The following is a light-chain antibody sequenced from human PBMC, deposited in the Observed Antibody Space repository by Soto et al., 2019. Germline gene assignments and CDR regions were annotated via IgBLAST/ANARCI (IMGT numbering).Light chain of an antibody. Sequence: DLQMTQSPSSLSASVGDRVTITCRASQSISSYLNWYQQKPGKAPKLLIYAASSLQSGVPSRFSGSGSETDFTLTISSLQPEDFATYYCQQSYNTPLTFGQGTRLEI. CDR2: AAS. J-gene: IGKJ5*01. CDR1: QSISSY. V-gene: IGKV1-39*01. CDR3: QQSYNTPLT.